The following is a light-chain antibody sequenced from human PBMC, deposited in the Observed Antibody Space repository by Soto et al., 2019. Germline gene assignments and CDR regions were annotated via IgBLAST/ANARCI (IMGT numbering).Light chain of an antibody. CDR2: EVT. CDR3: NSYRDTDTFWV. V-gene: IGLV2-14*01. J-gene: IGLJ3*02. Sequence: QSALTQPASVSGSPGQSITISCTGTSSDVGGYNYVSWYQHHPGKAPKLIIYEVTNRPSGVSNRFSGSKSGNTASLTISGLQAEDEADYYCNSYRDTDTFWVFGGGTKVTVL. CDR1: SSDVGGYNY.